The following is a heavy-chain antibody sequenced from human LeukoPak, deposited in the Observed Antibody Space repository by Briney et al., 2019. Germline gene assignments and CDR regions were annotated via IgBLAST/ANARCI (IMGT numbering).Heavy chain of an antibody. CDR1: GFTVSSNH. CDR2: IYSGGST. CDR3: ARGPRSYQLLY. J-gene: IGHJ4*02. Sequence: PGGSLRLSCAASGFTVSSNHMSWVRQAPGKGLEWVSVIYSGGSTYYADSVKGRFTTSRDNSKNTLYLQMNSLRAEDTAVYYCARGPRSYQLLYWGQGTLVTVSS. D-gene: IGHD2-2*01. V-gene: IGHV3-66*02.